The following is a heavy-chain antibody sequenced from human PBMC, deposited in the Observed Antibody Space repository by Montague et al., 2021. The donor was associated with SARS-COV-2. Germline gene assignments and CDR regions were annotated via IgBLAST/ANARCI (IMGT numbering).Heavy chain of an antibody. CDR1: GFIFSNFA. D-gene: IGHD4/OR15-4a*01. V-gene: IGHV3-30*04. CDR2: ITYDGIDK. Sequence: SLRLSCAASGFIFSNFAFHWVRQAPGKGLEWLALITYDGIDKFYADSMKGRFTISRDNSKNILYLRMNCLTPEDTAVYYCARDRVPPDYGGAFDLWGQGTLVTVSS. CDR3: ARDRVPPDYGGAFDL. J-gene: IGHJ3*01.